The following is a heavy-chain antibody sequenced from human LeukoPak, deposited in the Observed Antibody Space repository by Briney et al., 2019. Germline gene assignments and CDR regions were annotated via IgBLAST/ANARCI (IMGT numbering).Heavy chain of an antibody. CDR2: IYYSGST. Sequence: SETLSLTCTVSGGSISSYYWSWIRQPPGKGLEWIGYIYYSGSTNYSPSLKSRVTISVDTSKNQFSLKLSSVTVADTAVYFCARTGARYFDFWGRGTLVTVSS. CDR3: ARTGARYFDF. D-gene: IGHD1-14*01. J-gene: IGHJ4*02. CDR1: GGSISSYY. V-gene: IGHV4-59*12.